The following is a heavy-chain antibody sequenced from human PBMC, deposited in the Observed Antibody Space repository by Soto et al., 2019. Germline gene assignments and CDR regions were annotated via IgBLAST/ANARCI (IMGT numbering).Heavy chain of an antibody. D-gene: IGHD3-22*01. CDR3: ASLGYYYDSSGNGN. V-gene: IGHV1-69*13. J-gene: IGHJ4*02. CDR2: IIPIFGTA. CDR1: GGTFSSYA. Sequence: ASVKVSCKASGGTFSSYAISWVRQAPGQGLEWMGGIIPIFGTANYAQKFQGRVTITADESTSTAYMELSSLRSEDTAVYYCASLGYYYDSSGNGNWGQGTLVTVSS.